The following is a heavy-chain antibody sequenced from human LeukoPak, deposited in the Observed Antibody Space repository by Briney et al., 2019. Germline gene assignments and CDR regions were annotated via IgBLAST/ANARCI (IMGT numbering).Heavy chain of an antibody. CDR1: GGSISSGDYY. V-gene: IGHV4-30-4*08. CDR2: IYYSGST. J-gene: IGHJ6*02. Sequence: PSETLSLTCTVSGGSISSGDYYWSWIRQPPGKGLEWIGYIYYSGSTYYNPSLKSRVTISVDTSKNQFSLKLSSVTAADTAVYYCARGRGIGYGSGSYLPYYGMDVWGQGTTVTVSS. CDR3: ARGRGIGYGSGSYLPYYGMDV. D-gene: IGHD3-10*01.